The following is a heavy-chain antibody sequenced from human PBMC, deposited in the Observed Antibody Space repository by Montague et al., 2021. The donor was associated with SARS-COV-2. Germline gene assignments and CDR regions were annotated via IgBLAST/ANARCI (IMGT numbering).Heavy chain of an antibody. D-gene: IGHD2-15*01. CDR3: AVVLNYFFDY. CDR1: GDSITNTLYF. J-gene: IGHJ4*02. V-gene: IGHV4-39*01. Sequence: SETLSLTCNVSGDSITNTLYFWAWIRQPPAKALEWIGSIYHNGKPYYNPSLERRALLSIDTSKNQFSLGLSSVIASDTAVYYCAVVLNYFFDYWGQGFLVSVSS. CDR2: IYHNGKP.